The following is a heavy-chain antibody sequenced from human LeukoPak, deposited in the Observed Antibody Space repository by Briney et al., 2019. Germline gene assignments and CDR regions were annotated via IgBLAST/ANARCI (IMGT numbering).Heavy chain of an antibody. CDR1: GFAFNMFA. Sequence: PGWSLRLSCAGTGFAFNMFAIDWVRQAPGKGLEWVSGLSRGESSTNYADSVKGRFTISRDKSQNSVFLQMNSLRPEDTAVYYCAREQRIRHCSEGVCTEEYYFDYWGQGTLVTASS. CDR3: AREQRIRHCSEGVCTEEYYFDY. CDR2: LSRGESST. D-gene: IGHD2-15*01. J-gene: IGHJ4*02. V-gene: IGHV3-23*01.